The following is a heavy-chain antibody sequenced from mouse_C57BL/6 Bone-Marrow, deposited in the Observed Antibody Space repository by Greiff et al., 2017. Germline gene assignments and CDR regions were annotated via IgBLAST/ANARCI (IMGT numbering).Heavy chain of an antibody. V-gene: IGHV1-81*01. Sequence: QVQLKESGAELARPGASVKLSCKASGYTFTSYGISWVKQRTGQGLEWIGEIYPRSGNTYYNEKFKGKATLTADKSSSTAYMELRSLTSEDSAVYFCARGGVITTVENPFYWGQGTTLTVSS. J-gene: IGHJ2*01. CDR3: ARGGVITTVENPFY. D-gene: IGHD1-1*01. CDR2: IYPRSGNT. CDR1: GYTFTSYG.